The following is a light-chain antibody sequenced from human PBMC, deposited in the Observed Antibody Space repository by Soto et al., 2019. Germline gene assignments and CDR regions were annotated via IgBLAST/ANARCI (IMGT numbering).Light chain of an antibody. CDR1: SSDVGGYNY. J-gene: IGLJ1*01. CDR2: EVS. V-gene: IGLV2-14*01. CDR3: SSYTSSSTDV. Sequence: ALTQPSFVSGSPGQSITISCTGNSSDVGGYNYVSWYQQHPGKAPKLMIYEVSNRPSGVSNRFSGSKSGNTASLTISGLQAEDEADYYCSSYTSSSTDVFGTGTKVTVL.